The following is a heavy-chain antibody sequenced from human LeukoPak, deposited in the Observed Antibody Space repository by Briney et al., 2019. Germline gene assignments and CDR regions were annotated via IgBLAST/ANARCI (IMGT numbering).Heavy chain of an antibody. D-gene: IGHD4-17*01. CDR3: ARDYGDYAVNWFDP. J-gene: IGHJ5*02. Sequence: PSETLSLTCAVYGGSFSGYYWSWIRQPPGKGREWIGEINHSGSTNYNPSLKSRVTISVDTSKNQFSLKLSSVTAADTAVYYCARDYGDYAVNWFDPWGQGTLVTVSS. V-gene: IGHV4-34*01. CDR1: GGSFSGYY. CDR2: INHSGST.